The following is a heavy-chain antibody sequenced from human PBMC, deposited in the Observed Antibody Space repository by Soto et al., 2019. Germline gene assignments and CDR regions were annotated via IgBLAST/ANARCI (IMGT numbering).Heavy chain of an antibody. CDR1: GYAFTTYG. Sequence: QVHLVQSGAEVKKPGASVKVSCKGSGYAFTTYGITWVRQAPGQGREWMGWISAHNGKTNYAQKLQGRVTVTRDTFTSTAYMELRRLRSDDTAVYYCARGRYGDYWGQGALVTVSS. D-gene: IGHD1-1*01. CDR3: ARGRYGDY. CDR2: ISAHNGKT. J-gene: IGHJ4*02. V-gene: IGHV1-18*01.